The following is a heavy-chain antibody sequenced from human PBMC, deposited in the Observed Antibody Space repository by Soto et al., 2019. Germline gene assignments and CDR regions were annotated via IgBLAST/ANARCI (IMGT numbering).Heavy chain of an antibody. CDR1: GGSFSGYY. J-gene: IGHJ6*03. CDR2: INHSGST. CDR3: AREAAGYYYYYYMDV. Sequence: SETLSLTCAVYGGSFSGYYWSWTRQPPGKGLEWIGEINHSGSTNYNPSLKSRVTISVDTSKNQFSLKLSSVTAADTAVYYCAREAAGYYYYYYMDVWGKGTTVTVSS. D-gene: IGHD6-13*01. V-gene: IGHV4-34*01.